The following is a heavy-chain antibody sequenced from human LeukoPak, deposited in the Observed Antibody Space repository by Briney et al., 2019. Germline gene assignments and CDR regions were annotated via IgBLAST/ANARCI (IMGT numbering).Heavy chain of an antibody. V-gene: IGHV4-59*01. Sequence: PSETLSLTCTVAGGSISSYYWSWLRQPPGKGLEWIGYIYYSGSTNSNPSLKSRVTISVDTSKNQFSLKLSSVTAADTAVYYCARMLYDASDVCGQGTMVTVSS. CDR3: ARMLYDASDV. CDR2: IYYSGST. D-gene: IGHD2-8*01. J-gene: IGHJ3*01. CDR1: GGSISSYY.